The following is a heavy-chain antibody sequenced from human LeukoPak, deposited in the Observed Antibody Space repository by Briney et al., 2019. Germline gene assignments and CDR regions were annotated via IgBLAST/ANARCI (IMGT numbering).Heavy chain of an antibody. J-gene: IGHJ4*02. CDR2: ISGSGGST. V-gene: IGHV3-23*01. D-gene: IGHD3-10*01. CDR3: ASSFGGTLKY. CDR1: GFTFSSYA. Sequence: PPGGSLRLSCAASGFTFSSYAMSWVRQAPGKGLEWVSGISGSGGSTYYADSVKGRFTISRDNSRNTLYLQMNSLRAEDTAVYYCASSFGGTLKYWGQGTLVTVSS.